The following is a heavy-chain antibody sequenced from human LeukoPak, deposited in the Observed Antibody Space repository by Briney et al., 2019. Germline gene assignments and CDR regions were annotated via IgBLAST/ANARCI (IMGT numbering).Heavy chain of an antibody. V-gene: IGHV4-4*07. Sequence: SETLSLTCTVSGGSISSYYWSWIRQPAGKGLEWIGRIYTSGSTNYNPSLKSRVTMSVDTSKNQFSLKLSSVTAADTAVYYCARDRVEYYGSGSYSWFDPWGQGTLVTVSS. J-gene: IGHJ5*02. CDR2: IYTSGST. CDR3: ARDRVEYYGSGSYSWFDP. CDR1: GGSISSYY. D-gene: IGHD3-10*01.